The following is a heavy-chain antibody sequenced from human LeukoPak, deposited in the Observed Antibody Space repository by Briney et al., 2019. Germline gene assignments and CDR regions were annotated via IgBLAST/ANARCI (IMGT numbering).Heavy chain of an antibody. CDR1: GFTFSNYA. J-gene: IGHJ2*01. CDR3: VQLLDDNPIRWYFGL. V-gene: IGHV3-23*01. CDR2: ISDSGDTP. Sequence: PGGSLRLSCTASGFTFSNYAMSWVRQAPGKGLKWVPSISDSGDTPYYADSVKGLFTISRDNSKNTLYLQMSSLRAEDTAVYYCVQLLDDNPIRWYFGLWGRGTLVTVSS. D-gene: IGHD1-14*01.